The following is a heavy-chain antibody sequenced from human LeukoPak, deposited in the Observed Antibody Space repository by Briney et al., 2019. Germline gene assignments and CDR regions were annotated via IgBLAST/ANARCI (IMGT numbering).Heavy chain of an antibody. CDR1: GYTFTSYA. Sequence: ASVKVSCKASGYTFTSYAMHWVRQAPGQRLEWMGWINAGNGNTKYSQKFQGRVTITRDTSASTAYMELSSLRSEDTAVYYCSGPRGPSYYYGMDVWGQGTTVT. CDR3: SGPRGPSYYYGMDV. J-gene: IGHJ6*02. CDR2: INAGNGNT. V-gene: IGHV1-3*01.